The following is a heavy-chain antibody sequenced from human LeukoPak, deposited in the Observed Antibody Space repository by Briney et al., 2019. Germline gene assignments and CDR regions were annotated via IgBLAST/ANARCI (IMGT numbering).Heavy chain of an antibody. CDR1: GGTFSSYA. CDR3: ARDPLNYYGSGILGY. V-gene: IGHV1-69*04. CDR2: IIPILGIA. Sequence: SVKVSCKASGGTFSSYAISWVRQAPGQELEWMGRIIPILGIANYAQKFQGRVTITADKSTSTAYMELSSLRSEDTAVYYCARDPLNYYGSGILGYWGQGTLVTVSS. J-gene: IGHJ4*02. D-gene: IGHD3-10*01.